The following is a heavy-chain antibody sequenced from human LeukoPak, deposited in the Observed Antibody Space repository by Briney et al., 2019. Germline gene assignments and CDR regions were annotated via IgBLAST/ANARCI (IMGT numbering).Heavy chain of an antibody. J-gene: IGHJ5*02. V-gene: IGHV4-59*05. CDR2: IYYSGST. CDR1: GGSISSYY. Sequence: SETLSLTCTVSGGSISSYYWSWIRQPPGKGLEWIASIYYSGSTYYNPSLKSRVTISVDTSKNQLSLKLSSLTAADTAVYYCARHEYSGSYYGLSWFDPWGQGTLVTVSS. CDR3: ARHEYSGSYYGLSWFDP. D-gene: IGHD1-26*01.